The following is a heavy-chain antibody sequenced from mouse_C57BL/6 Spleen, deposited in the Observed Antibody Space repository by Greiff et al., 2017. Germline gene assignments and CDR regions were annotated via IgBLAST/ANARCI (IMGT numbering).Heavy chain of an antibody. CDR2: INPNNGGT. V-gene: IGHV1-26*01. CDR3: ARIYGNLDY. D-gene: IGHD2-1*01. CDR1: GYTFTDYY. Sequence: VQLQQSGPELVKPGASVKISCKASGYTFTDYYMNWVKQSHGKSLEWIGDINPNNGGTSYNQKFKGKATLTVDKSSSTAYMELRSLTSEDSAVYYCARIYGNLDYWGQGTTLTVSS. J-gene: IGHJ2*01.